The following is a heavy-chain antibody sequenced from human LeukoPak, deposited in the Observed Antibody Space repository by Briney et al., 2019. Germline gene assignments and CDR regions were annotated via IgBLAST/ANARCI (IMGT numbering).Heavy chain of an antibody. Sequence: GGSLRLSCAASGFTFSSYWMHWVRQAPGKGLVWVSRINSDGSSTSYADSVKGRFTISRDNAKNTLYLQMNSLRAEDTAVYYCARGWEEMSTNAVGYWGQGTLVTVSS. V-gene: IGHV3-74*01. CDR1: GFTFSSYW. CDR2: INSDGSST. J-gene: IGHJ4*02. CDR3: ARGWEEMSTNAVGY. D-gene: IGHD5-24*01.